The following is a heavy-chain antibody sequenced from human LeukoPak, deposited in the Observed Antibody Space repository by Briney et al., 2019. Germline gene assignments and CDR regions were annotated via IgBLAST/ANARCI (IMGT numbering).Heavy chain of an antibody. V-gene: IGHV4-4*07. CDR1: GGSLSSYY. D-gene: IGHD2-15*01. Sequence: SETLSLTCSVSGGSLSSYYWSWIRQSAGKGLEWIGRIYPGGTTNYNPSLKSRVTVSLDTSKNHFSLNLSSVTAADTAMYYCAREEFCNGGGCSFDSWGQGALVTVSS. CDR3: AREEFCNGGGCSFDS. J-gene: IGHJ4*02. CDR2: IYPGGTT.